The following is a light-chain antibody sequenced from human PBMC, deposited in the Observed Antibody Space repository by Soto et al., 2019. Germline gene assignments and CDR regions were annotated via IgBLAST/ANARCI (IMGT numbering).Light chain of an antibody. CDR2: SAT. CDR3: PRTYNAPRT. J-gene: IGKJ4*01. CDR1: RGISTS. V-gene: IGKV1-27*01. Sequence: DIQLTQSPSSLSASVGDRLTITCRVSRGISTSLIWLRQKPEKAPYLLIYSATILQSGVPSRFSGSGSGTDFTLTISSLQPEDVAAYYGPRTYNAPRTVGGGTKVDIK.